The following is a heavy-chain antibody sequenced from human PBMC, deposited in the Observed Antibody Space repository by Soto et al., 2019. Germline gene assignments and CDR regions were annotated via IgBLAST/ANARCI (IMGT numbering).Heavy chain of an antibody. CDR3: ARGLPGGSGVRGVISYMGYYGMDV. V-gene: IGHV4-34*01. J-gene: IGHJ6*02. Sequence: SETLSLTCAVYGGSFSCYYWSWIRQPPGKGLEWIGEINHSGSTNYNPSLKSRVTISVDTSKNQFSLKLSSVTAADTAVYYCARGLPGGSGVRGVISYMGYYGMDVWGQGTTVTVSS. CDR1: GGSFSCYY. D-gene: IGHD3-10*01. CDR2: INHSGST.